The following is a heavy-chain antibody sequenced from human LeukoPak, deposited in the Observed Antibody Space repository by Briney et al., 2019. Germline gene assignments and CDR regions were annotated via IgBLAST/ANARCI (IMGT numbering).Heavy chain of an antibody. CDR1: GDSISRSTYY. D-gene: IGHD6-25*01. V-gene: IGHV4-39*02. J-gene: IGHJ4*02. CDR2: VYYGRSP. CDR3: ARSSGTGTFSY. Sequence: SETLSLTCTVPGDSISRSTYYWAWIRQPPGKGLEWIGSVYYGRSPYFNPSLESRATISVDTSKNHFSLKMSSVTAADTAVYYCARSSGTGTFSYWGQGTLVTVSS.